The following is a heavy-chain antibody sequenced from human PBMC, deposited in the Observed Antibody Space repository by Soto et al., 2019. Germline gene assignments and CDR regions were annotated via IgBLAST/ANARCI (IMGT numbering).Heavy chain of an antibody. CDR3: ARVFGVPNY. J-gene: IGHJ4*02. Sequence: GASVKVSCKASGGTFSSYTISWVRQAPGQGLEWMGRIVPILGIANYAQKFQGRVTITADKSTSTAYMELSSLRFEVTAVYYCARVFGVPNYGGQGTLVTVSS. CDR1: GGTFSSYT. CDR2: IVPILGIA. D-gene: IGHD3-10*02. V-gene: IGHV1-69*02.